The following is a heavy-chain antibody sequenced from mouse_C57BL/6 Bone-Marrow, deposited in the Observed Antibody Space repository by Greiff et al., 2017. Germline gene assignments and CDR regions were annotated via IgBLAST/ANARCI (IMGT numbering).Heavy chain of an antibody. CDR3: TRDYYGKNYAMDY. CDR1: GFTFSSYA. J-gene: IGHJ4*01. CDR2: ISSGGDYI. Sequence: EVKLMESGEGLVKPGGSLKLSCAASGFTFSSYAMSWVRQTPEKRLEWVAYISSGGDYIYYADTVKGRFTISRDNARNTLYLQMSSLKSEDTAMYYCTRDYYGKNYAMDYWGQGTSVTVSS. D-gene: IGHD1-1*01. V-gene: IGHV5-9-1*02.